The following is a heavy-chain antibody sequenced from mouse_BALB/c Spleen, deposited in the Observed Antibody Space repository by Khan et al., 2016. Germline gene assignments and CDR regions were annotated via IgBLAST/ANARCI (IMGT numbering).Heavy chain of an antibody. CDR2: IRSGGST. CDR3: AGRGDVYLSATDC. Sequence: EVQLVESGGGLVKPGGSLKLSCAASGFTFSRYVMSWVRQTPERRLEWVASIRSGGSTNYPDSVEGRVTSSRDTARNILYLQMSSLRSEDTAMYYCAGRGDVYLSATDCGGQGTSVT. D-gene: IGHD6-1*01. CDR1: GFTFSRYV. J-gene: IGHJ4*01. V-gene: IGHV5-6-5*01.